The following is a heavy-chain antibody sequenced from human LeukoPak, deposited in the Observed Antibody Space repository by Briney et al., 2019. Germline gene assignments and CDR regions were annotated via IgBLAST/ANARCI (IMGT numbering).Heavy chain of an antibody. CDR1: GFTFSRYA. V-gene: IGHV3-23*01. CDR2: ISGGGDNT. CDR3: AKPVDGASVQRYFRH. D-gene: IGHD1-1*01. J-gene: IGHJ1*01. Sequence: QPGGSLRLSCAASGFTFSRYAMSWVRQAPGKGLEWVSAISGGGDNTYYADSVRGRFTISRDNSKNTLFLQMNSLRAEDTAIYYCAKPVDGASVQRYFRHWGQGTLVTISS.